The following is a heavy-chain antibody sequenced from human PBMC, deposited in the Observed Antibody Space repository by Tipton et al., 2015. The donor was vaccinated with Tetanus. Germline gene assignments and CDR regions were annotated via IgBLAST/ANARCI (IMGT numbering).Heavy chain of an antibody. CDR3: ARGGSYSYGPRGFDL. V-gene: IGHV4-39*07. CDR1: GGSINSGTYY. D-gene: IGHD5-18*01. J-gene: IGHJ2*01. CDR2: INHSGST. Sequence: GLVKPSEAVSLTCSVSGGSINSGTYYWSWIRQSPGKGLEWIGEINHSGSTTYSPSFKSRVTISVDTPKNQFSLKLTSLTVADTAVYYCARGGSYSYGPRGFDLWGRGTLVTVSS.